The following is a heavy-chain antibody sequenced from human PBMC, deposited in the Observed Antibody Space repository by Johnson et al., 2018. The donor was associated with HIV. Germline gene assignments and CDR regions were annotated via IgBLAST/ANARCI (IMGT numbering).Heavy chain of an antibody. CDR2: IWYDGSNK. Sequence: QVQLVESGGGLVQPGGSLRLSCAASGFTFSSYGMHWVRQAPGKGLEWVAVIWYDGSNKYYADSEKGRFTLSRDKSKNTLFLQMNSLRAEDTAVYYCAKTRLRFLEWYDAFDIWGQGTMVTVSS. CDR1: GFTFSSYG. J-gene: IGHJ3*02. CDR3: AKTRLRFLEWYDAFDI. V-gene: IGHV3-33*03. D-gene: IGHD3-3*01.